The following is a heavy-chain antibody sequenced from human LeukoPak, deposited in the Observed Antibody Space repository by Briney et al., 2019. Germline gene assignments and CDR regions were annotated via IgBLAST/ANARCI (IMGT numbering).Heavy chain of an antibody. Sequence: ASVKVSCKASGGTFSSYAISWVRQAPGQGLEWMGWISPYNGNTNYAEKVQGRITVTTDTYTRTVFMELGCLTSDDTAVYYCARELSYYGSGNYYQGRGYYFDYWGQGTLLTVSS. J-gene: IGHJ4*02. CDR2: ISPYNGNT. CDR1: GGTFSSYA. CDR3: ARELSYYGSGNYYQGRGYYFDY. D-gene: IGHD3-10*01. V-gene: IGHV1-18*01.